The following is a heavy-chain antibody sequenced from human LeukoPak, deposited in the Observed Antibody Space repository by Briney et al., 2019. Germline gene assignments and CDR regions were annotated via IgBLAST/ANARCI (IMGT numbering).Heavy chain of an antibody. V-gene: IGHV4-59*01. D-gene: IGHD5-12*01. Sequence: SETLSLTCTVSGGSISSYYWSWIRQPPGKGLEWIGYIYYSGSTNYNPSLKSRVTISVDTSKNQFSLKLSSVTAADTAVYYCARGYDYNFDYWGQGTLVTVSS. J-gene: IGHJ4*02. CDR3: ARGYDYNFDY. CDR1: GGSISSYY. CDR2: IYYSGST.